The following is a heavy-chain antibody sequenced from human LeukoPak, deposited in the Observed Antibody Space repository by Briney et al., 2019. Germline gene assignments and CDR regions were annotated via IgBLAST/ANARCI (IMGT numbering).Heavy chain of an antibody. D-gene: IGHD3-3*01. J-gene: IGHJ4*02. CDR2: ISSSGII. CDR1: GSTFSDYY. Sequence: GSPRLSCAASGSTFSDYYMSWIRQAPGKGLEWVSFISSSGIIYYADSVKGRFTISRDNAKNSLYLQMNSLRAEDTAVYYCATITGYFDYWGQGTLVTVSS. CDR3: ATITGYFDY. V-gene: IGHV3-11*01.